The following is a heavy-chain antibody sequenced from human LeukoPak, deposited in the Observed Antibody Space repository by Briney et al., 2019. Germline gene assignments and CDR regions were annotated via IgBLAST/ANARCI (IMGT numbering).Heavy chain of an antibody. CDR3: AKDYSPRSSSWYVVSWFDP. CDR2: ISGSGGST. CDR1: GFTLSSYA. V-gene: IGHV3-23*01. Sequence: PGRSLSLSCGASGFTLSSYAMIWVRHAPGKGLEWVTAISGSGGSTYYADSVKGRFTISRDNSKNTLYLQMNSLRAEDTAVYYCAKDYSPRSSSWYVVSWFDPWGQGTLVTVSS. J-gene: IGHJ5*02. D-gene: IGHD6-13*01.